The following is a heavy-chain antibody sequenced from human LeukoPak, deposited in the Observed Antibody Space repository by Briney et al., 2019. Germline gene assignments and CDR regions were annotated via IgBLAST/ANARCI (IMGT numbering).Heavy chain of an antibody. V-gene: IGHV3-30*04. CDR3: ARGVTEDTGVAQFDP. J-gene: IGHJ5*02. Sequence: PGGSLRLSCAASGFTFFTYSMHWVRQAPGKGLEWVAVVSYDGSNKNYADSVKGRLTISRDNSKSTLYLQMNSLRPDDTAVYYCARGVTEDTGVAQFDPWGQGSLVTVSS. CDR2: VSYDGSNK. D-gene: IGHD3-3*01. CDR1: GFTFFTYS.